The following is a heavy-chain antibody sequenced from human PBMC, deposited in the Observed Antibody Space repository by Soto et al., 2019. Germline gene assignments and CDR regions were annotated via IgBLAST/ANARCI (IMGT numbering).Heavy chain of an antibody. Sequence: PGGSLRLSCAASGFIFSDYAMTWVRQAPGKGLEWVATISASGGNIEYADSLKGRFTISRDNSKNTLYLQLNGLTADDTAIHYCAKVAGGLGYFDLWGRGILVTVSS. CDR1: GFIFSDYA. D-gene: IGHD3-16*01. CDR3: AKVAGGLGYFDL. CDR2: ISASGGNI. J-gene: IGHJ2*01. V-gene: IGHV3-23*01.